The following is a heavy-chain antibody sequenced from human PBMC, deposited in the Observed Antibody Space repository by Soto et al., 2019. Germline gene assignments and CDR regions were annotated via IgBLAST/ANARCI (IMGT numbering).Heavy chain of an antibody. J-gene: IGHJ6*02. CDR1: GFTFSGYG. Sequence: GGSLRLSCAASGFTFSGYGMHWVRQAPGKGLEWVAVIWYDGSNKYYADSVKGRFTISRDNSKNTLYLQMNSLRAEDTAVYYCAREVQSYYYYGMDVWGQGTTVTVSS. V-gene: IGHV3-33*01. D-gene: IGHD1-1*01. CDR2: IWYDGSNK. CDR3: AREVQSYYYYGMDV.